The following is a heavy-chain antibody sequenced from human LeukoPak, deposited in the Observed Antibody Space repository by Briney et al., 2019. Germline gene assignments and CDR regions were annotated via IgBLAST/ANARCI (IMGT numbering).Heavy chain of an antibody. Sequence: GGSLRLSCAASGFTFSSYAMHWVRQAPGKGLEWVAVISYDGSNKYYADSVKGRFTISRDNSKNTLYLQMNSLRAEDTAVYYCAKVRWDNSGWYYLDYWGQGTLVTVSS. V-gene: IGHV3-30*04. D-gene: IGHD6-19*01. J-gene: IGHJ4*02. CDR3: AKVRWDNSGWYYLDY. CDR1: GFTFSSYA. CDR2: ISYDGSNK.